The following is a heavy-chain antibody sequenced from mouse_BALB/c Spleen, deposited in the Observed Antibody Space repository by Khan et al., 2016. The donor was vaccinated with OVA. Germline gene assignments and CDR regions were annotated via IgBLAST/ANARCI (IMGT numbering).Heavy chain of an antibody. CDR3: TSSGYDYEFAY. J-gene: IGHJ3*01. V-gene: IGHV1S81*02. Sequence: QVQLQQSGAELVKPGASVKLSCKASVYTFTSYYMYWVKQRPGQGLEWIGEINPSNGGTNFNEKFKSKATLTVDKSSSTAYMQLSSLTSEDSAVYYCTSSGYDYEFAYWGQGTLVTVSA. D-gene: IGHD2-4*01. CDR1: VYTFTSYY. CDR2: INPSNGGT.